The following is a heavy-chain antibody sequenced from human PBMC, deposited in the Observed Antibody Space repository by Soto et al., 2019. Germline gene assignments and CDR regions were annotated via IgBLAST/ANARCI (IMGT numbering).Heavy chain of an antibody. Sequence: TVSAGIPRPSFWGWIRQPPGKGLEWIGYISYTGSTNYNPSLKSRVTISLDTSKSQFSLQLKSVAAADTAVYYCATVIGITAFDPWGQG. CDR3: ATVIGITAFDP. V-gene: IGHV4-59*01. CDR1: AGIPRPSF. D-gene: IGHD1-20*01. J-gene: IGHJ5*02. CDR2: ISYTGST.